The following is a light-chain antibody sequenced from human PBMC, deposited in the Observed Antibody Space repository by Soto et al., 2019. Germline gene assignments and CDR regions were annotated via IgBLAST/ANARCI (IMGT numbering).Light chain of an antibody. CDR2: GAS. CDR3: QQLNSDWYA. CDR1: QGISTY. J-gene: IGKJ2*01. V-gene: IGKV1-9*01. Sequence: DIQLTQSPXFLSASVGDRVTITCRASQGISTYLAWYLQRPGKAPKLLIYGASTLQSGVPSRFSGSGSGTEFTLTISSLQPEDFGTYYCQQLNSDWYAFGQGTKLEIK.